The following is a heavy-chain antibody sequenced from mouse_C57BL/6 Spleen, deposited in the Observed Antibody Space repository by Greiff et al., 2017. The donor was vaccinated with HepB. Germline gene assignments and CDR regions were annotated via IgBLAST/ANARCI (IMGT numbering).Heavy chain of an antibody. V-gene: IGHV1-52*01. J-gene: IGHJ3*01. D-gene: IGHD1-1*01. CDR2: IDPSDSET. Sequence: QVQPQQSGAELVRPGSSVKLSCKASGYTFTSYWMHWVKQRPIQGLEWIGNIDPSDSETHYNQKFKDKATLTVDKSSSTAYMQLSSLTSEDSAVYYCASHYGSSSWFAYWGQGTLVTVSA. CDR1: GYTFTSYW. CDR3: ASHYGSSSWFAY.